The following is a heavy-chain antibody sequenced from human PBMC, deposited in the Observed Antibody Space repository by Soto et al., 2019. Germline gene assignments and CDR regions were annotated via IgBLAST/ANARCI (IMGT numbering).Heavy chain of an antibody. CDR3: ARVKVARYFDWLLSAPYYFDY. D-gene: IGHD3-9*01. J-gene: IGHJ4*02. CDR1: GYTFTSYA. CDR2: INAGNGNT. V-gene: IGHV1-3*01. Sequence: ASVKVSCKASGYTFTSYAMHWVRQAPGQRLEWMGWINAGNGNTKYSQKFQGRVTITRDTSASTAYMELSSLRSEDTAVYYCARVKVARYFDWLLSAPYYFDYWGQGTLVTVSS.